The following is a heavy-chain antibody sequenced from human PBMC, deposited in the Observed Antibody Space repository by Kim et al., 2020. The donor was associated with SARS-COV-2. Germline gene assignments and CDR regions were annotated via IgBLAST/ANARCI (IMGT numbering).Heavy chain of an antibody. CDR3: AKPVRGLKAEYFQH. V-gene: IGHV3-23*01. J-gene: IGHJ1*01. Sequence: ANSVKGRLTNSRDNSKNTLYLQMTSLRAEDTAVYYCAKPVRGLKAEYFQHWGQGTLVTVSS. D-gene: IGHD3-10*01.